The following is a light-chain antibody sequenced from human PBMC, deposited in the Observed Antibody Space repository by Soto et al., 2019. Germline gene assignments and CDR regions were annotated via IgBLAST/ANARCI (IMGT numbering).Light chain of an antibody. J-gene: IGLJ1*01. Sequence: QSVLTQPASVSGSPGQSITISCTGTSSDVGSYNLVSWYQHHPGKAPKPMIYEGSKRPSRVSNRFSGSKSGNTASLTISGLQAEDEADYYCCSYAGSSTFIFGTGTKVTVL. CDR2: EGS. CDR1: SSDVGSYNL. V-gene: IGLV2-23*03. CDR3: CSYAGSSTFI.